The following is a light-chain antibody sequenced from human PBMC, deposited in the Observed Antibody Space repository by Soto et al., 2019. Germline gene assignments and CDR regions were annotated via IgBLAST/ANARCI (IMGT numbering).Light chain of an antibody. CDR2: DVS. J-gene: IGLJ1*01. Sequence: AVLTQPASVSGSPGQSITISCTETSSDVAEYKYVSWYQQHPGRAPKLIIYDVSNRPSGVSNRFSGSKSGSTASLTISGLQAEDEADYYCSAYTTGIALYVFGAGTKVTVL. CDR3: SAYTTGIALYV. CDR1: SSDVAEYKY. V-gene: IGLV2-14*03.